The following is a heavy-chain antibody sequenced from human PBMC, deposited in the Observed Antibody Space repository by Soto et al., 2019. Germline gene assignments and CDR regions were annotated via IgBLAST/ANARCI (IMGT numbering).Heavy chain of an antibody. CDR2: ISGSDGKT. CDR1: GFSFGSYA. J-gene: IGHJ4*02. CDR3: ARRSYLDY. Sequence: GSLRLSCAASGFSFGSYALSWVRQAPGKGLEWVSTISGSDGKTFYADSVKGRFSISRDTSQSTLYLQMNSLRADDTAMYYCARRSYLDYWGQGTRVTVSS. V-gene: IGHV3-23*01. D-gene: IGHD3-10*01.